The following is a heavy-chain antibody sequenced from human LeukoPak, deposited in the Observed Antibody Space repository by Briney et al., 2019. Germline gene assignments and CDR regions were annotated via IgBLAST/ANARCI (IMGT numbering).Heavy chain of an antibody. V-gene: IGHV4-59*08. D-gene: IGHD4-11*01. CDR3: ARLRLQRDWFDP. J-gene: IGHJ5*02. CDR2: IYYSGST. CDR1: GGSFSGYY. Sequence: PSETLSLTCAVYGGSFSGYYWSWIRQPPGKGLEWIGYIYYSGSTNYNPSLKSRVTISVDTSKNQFSLKLSSVTAADTAVYYCARLRLQRDWFDPWGQGTLVTVSS.